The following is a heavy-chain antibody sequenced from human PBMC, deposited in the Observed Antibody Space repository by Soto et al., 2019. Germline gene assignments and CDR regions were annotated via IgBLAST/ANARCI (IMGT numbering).Heavy chain of an antibody. CDR2: IKQDGIEK. CDR1: GFTFSSYW. V-gene: IGHV3-7*03. CDR3: ARDNSRYFDWFGGPDSWFDP. Sequence: VWSLRLSCASSGFTFSSYWMSWVRQAPGKGLEWLANIKQDGIEKYYVDSVKGRFTISRDNAKNSLYLQMNSLRAEDTAVYYCARDNSRYFDWFGGPDSWFDPWGQGTLVTVSS. J-gene: IGHJ5*02. D-gene: IGHD3-9*01.